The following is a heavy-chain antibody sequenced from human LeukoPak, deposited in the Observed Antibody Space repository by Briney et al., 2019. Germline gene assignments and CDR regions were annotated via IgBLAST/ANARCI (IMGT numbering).Heavy chain of an antibody. CDR3: ARTKDYYDSSGCFDY. CDR1: GFTLSSYW. Sequence: GGSLRLSCAASGFTLSSYWMHWVRQVPGKGLVWVSRINSDGSSASYADSVKGRFTISRDNAKNTLYLQMNSLTVEDTAVYYCARTKDYYDSSGCFDYWGQGTLVTVSS. D-gene: IGHD3-22*01. J-gene: IGHJ4*02. V-gene: IGHV3-74*01. CDR2: INSDGSSA.